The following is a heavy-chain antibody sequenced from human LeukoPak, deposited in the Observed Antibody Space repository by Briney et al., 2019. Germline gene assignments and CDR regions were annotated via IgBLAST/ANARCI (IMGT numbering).Heavy chain of an antibody. Sequence: SETLSLTCTVSGGSISSSTYSWGWIRQPPGKGLEWIGSIYYSGSTYYNPSLKSRVTISVDTSKNQFSLKLSSVTAADTAVYYCARLYYYYGMDVWGQGTTVTVSS. V-gene: IGHV4-39*01. CDR1: GGSISSSTYS. J-gene: IGHJ6*02. CDR2: IYYSGST. CDR3: ARLYYYYGMDV.